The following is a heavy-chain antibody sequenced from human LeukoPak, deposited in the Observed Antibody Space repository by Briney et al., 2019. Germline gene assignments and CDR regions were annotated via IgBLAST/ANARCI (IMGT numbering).Heavy chain of an antibody. V-gene: IGHV4-38-2*02. D-gene: IGHD2-21*01. CDR3: ARFPYYSYYMDV. Sequence: AETLSLTCTVSGYSISSGYYWGWIRQPPGKGLEWIGSIYHSGSTYYNPSLKSRVTISVDTSKNQFSLKLSSVTAADTAVYYCARFPYYSYYMDVWGKGTTVTVSS. J-gene: IGHJ6*03. CDR2: IYHSGST. CDR1: GYSISSGYY.